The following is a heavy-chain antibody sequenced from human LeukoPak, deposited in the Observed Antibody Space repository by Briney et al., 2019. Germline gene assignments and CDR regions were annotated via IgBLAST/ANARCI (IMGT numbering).Heavy chain of an antibody. Sequence: GGSLRLSCAASGFTFSSYWMSWVRQAPGKGLEWVANIKQDGSEKYYVDSVKGRFTISRDNAKNSLYLQINSLRAEDTAVYYCARDGYDSSGYYYYYYYMDVWGNGTTVTVSS. CDR2: IKQDGSEK. V-gene: IGHV3-7*01. J-gene: IGHJ6*03. D-gene: IGHD3-22*01. CDR3: ARDGYDSSGYYYYYYYMDV. CDR1: GFTFSSYW.